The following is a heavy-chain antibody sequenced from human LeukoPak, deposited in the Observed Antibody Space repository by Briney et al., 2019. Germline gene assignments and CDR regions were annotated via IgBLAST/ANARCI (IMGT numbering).Heavy chain of an antibody. CDR1: GYTFTGYY. CDR3: AREVFIVGASRFDY. J-gene: IGHJ4*02. D-gene: IGHD1-26*01. CDR2: INPNSGGT. Sequence: ASVKVSCKASGYTFTGYYMHWVRQAPGQGLEWMGWINPNSGGTNYAQKFQGRVTMTRDTSISTAYMELSRLRSDDTAVYYCAREVFIVGASRFDYWGQGTLVTASS. V-gene: IGHV1-2*02.